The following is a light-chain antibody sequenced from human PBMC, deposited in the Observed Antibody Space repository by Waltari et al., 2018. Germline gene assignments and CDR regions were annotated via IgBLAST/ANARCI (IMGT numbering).Light chain of an antibody. Sequence: QSVLTQSPSVSGTPGQSVTISCSGSNSNIGSNFVTWYQQPPGKAPKLLIYNDNQGPSGVPDRFSASKSGTSAALAITGLQSEDEADYYCAVWDDSLGGVFGGGTKLTVL. CDR2: NDN. J-gene: IGLJ3*02. V-gene: IGLV1-44*01. CDR3: AVWDDSLGGV. CDR1: NSNIGSNF.